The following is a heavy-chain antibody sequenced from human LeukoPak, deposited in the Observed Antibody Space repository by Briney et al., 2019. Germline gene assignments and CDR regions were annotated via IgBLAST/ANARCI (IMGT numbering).Heavy chain of an antibody. CDR3: ARGPSPDSSSWYSFPSYFDY. V-gene: IGHV4-34*01. D-gene: IGHD6-13*01. Sequence: SETLSLTCAVYGGSFSGYYWSWTRQPPGKGLEWIGEINYSGSTNYNPSLKSRVTISVDTSKNQFSLKLSSVTAADTAVYYCARGPSPDSSSWYSFPSYFDYWGQGTLVTVSS. CDR2: INYSGST. J-gene: IGHJ4*02. CDR1: GGSFSGYY.